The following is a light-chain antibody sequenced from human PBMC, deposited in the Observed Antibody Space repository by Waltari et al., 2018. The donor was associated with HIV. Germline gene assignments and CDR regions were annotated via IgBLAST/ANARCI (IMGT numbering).Light chain of an antibody. CDR1: SSDVGSFNF. CDR3: SSYRRDSTQV. J-gene: IGLJ2*01. Sequence: QSALTQPASVSGSPGQSITISCTGSSSDVGSFNFVSWYQQYPGKAPKLVIFEVSKRPSGVPSRFSGSKSGNTASLTISGLQAEDEADYHCSSYRRDSTQVFGGGTKLTVL. V-gene: IGLV2-14*01. CDR2: EVS.